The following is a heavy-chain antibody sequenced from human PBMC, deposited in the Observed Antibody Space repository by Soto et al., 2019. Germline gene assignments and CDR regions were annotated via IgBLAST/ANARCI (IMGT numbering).Heavy chain of an antibody. J-gene: IGHJ4*02. D-gene: IGHD3-16*01. CDR1: GFTFSNAW. CDR2: IKSKTDGGTT. V-gene: IGHV3-15*01. CDR3: TTDRRWLLWGY. Sequence: EVQLVESGGGLVKPGGSLRLSCAASGFTFSNAWMSWVRQAPGKGLEWVGRIKSKTDGGTTDYAAPVKGRFTISRDDSKNTLYLQMNSPKTEDTAVYYCTTDRRWLLWGYWGQGTLVTVSS.